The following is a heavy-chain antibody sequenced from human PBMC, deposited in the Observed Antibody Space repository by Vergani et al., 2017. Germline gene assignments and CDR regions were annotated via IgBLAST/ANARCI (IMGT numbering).Heavy chain of an antibody. J-gene: IGHJ3*02. V-gene: IGHV4-34*01. CDR1: GGSFSGYY. Sequence: GGSFSGYYWSWIRQPPGKGLEWIGEINHSGSTNYNPSLKSRVTISVDTSKNQFSLKLSSVTAADTAVYYCARRGSGSYRIWGQGTMVTVSS. D-gene: IGHD1-26*01. CDR2: INHSGST. CDR3: ARRGSGSYRI.